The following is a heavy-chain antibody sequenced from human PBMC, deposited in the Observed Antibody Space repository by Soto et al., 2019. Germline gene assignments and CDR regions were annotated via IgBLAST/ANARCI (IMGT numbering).Heavy chain of an antibody. V-gene: IGHV1-69*13. CDR1: GGTFTDLG. J-gene: IGHJ5*02. CDR2: IIPIFGTP. CDR3: ARGWDHYDSSGLLTWFDP. D-gene: IGHD3-22*01. Sequence: ASVKVSCKASGGTFTDLGLHWVRQAPGQGLEWMGGIIPIFGTPNYAQKFQGRVIITADEFMSTAHMELSSLRSEDTAVYYCARGWDHYDSSGLLTWFDPWGQGTLVTVSS.